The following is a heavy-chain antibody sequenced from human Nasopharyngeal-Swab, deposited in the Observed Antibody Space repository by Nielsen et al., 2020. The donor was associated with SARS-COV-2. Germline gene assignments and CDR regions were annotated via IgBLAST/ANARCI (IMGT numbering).Heavy chain of an antibody. D-gene: IGHD3-16*02. CDR1: GYTFTSYG. J-gene: IGHJ4*02. CDR2: ISAYNGNT. V-gene: IGHV1-18*01. Sequence: ASVKVSCKASGYTFTSYGISWVRQAPGQGLEWMGWISAYNGNTNYAQKLQGRVTMTTDTSTSTAYMELRSLRSDDTAVYYCARGGQIGEVTTYYDYVWGSYRYYYFDYWGQGTLVTVSS. CDR3: ARGGQIGEVTTYYDYVWGSYRYYYFDY.